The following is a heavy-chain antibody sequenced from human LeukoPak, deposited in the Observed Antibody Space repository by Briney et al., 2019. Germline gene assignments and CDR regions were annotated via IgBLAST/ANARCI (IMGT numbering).Heavy chain of an antibody. J-gene: IGHJ4*02. CDR2: IYYSGST. V-gene: IGHV4-59*12. CDR1: GGSISSYY. CDR3: AIAAAGTEGDS. Sequence: ASETLSLTCTVSGGSISSYYWSWIRQPPGKGLEWIGYIYYSGSTNYNPSLKSRVTISVDKSKNQFSLKLSSVTAADTAVYYCAIAAAGTEGDSWGQGTLVTVSS. D-gene: IGHD6-13*01.